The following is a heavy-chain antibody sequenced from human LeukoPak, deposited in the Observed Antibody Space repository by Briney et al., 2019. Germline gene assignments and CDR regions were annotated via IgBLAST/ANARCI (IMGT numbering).Heavy chain of an antibody. Sequence: PGRSLRLSCAASGFTVSSNYMSWVRQAPGKGLEWVSVIYSGGSTYYADSVKGRFTISRHNSKNTLYLQMNSLRAEDTAVYYCARGYCDILTGYYTNDAFDIWGQGTMVTVSS. D-gene: IGHD3-9*01. J-gene: IGHJ3*02. CDR3: ARGYCDILTGYYTNDAFDI. CDR2: IYSGGST. V-gene: IGHV3-53*04. CDR1: GFTVSSNY.